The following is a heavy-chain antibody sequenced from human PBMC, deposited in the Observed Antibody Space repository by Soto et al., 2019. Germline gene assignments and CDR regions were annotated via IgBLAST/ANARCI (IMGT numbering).Heavy chain of an antibody. D-gene: IGHD3-16*01. CDR3: AKTAGYDYVWGSSGLDP. CDR1: GFTFSSYG. V-gene: IGHV3-30*18. J-gene: IGHJ5*02. Sequence: QVQLVESGGGVVQPGRSLRLSCAGSGFTFSSYGMHWVRHAPGKGLEWVAVISYDGSDKYYGDSVKGRFTISRDDSKNTLYLQMNSLRVEDTAIYYCAKTAGYDYVWGSSGLDPWGQGTLVTLSS. CDR2: ISYDGSDK.